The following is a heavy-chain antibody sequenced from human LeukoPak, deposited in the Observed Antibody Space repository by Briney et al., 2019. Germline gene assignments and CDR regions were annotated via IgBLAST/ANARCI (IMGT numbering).Heavy chain of an antibody. CDR3: AKDYYGSGYYYYGLDI. CDR1: GGTFSSFA. D-gene: IGHD3-10*01. Sequence: SCKASGGTFSSFAMGWVRQAPGKGLEWVSAISVSGGSTYYADSVKGRFTISRDHSKNTLYLQMNSLRAEDTALYYCAKDYYGSGYYYYGLDIWGQGTTVTVSS. V-gene: IGHV3-23*01. CDR2: ISVSGGST. J-gene: IGHJ6*02.